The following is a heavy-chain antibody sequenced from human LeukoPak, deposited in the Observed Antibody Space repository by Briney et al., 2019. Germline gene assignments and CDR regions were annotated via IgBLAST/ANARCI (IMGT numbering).Heavy chain of an antibody. D-gene: IGHD6-13*01. CDR2: INPNSGGT. CDR3: ARDVGGIAAAGTDLLYFDY. Sequence: PGASVKVSCKASGYTFTGYYMHWVRQAPGQGLEWMGWINPNSGGTNYAQKFQGRVTMTRDTPISTAYMELSRLRSDDTAVYYCARDVGGIAAAGTDLLYFDYWGQGTLVTVSS. J-gene: IGHJ4*02. V-gene: IGHV1-2*02. CDR1: GYTFTGYY.